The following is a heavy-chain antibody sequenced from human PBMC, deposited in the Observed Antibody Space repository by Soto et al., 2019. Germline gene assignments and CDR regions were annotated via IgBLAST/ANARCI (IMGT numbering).Heavy chain of an antibody. CDR3: AKFGPDLTLDAFDI. Sequence: GGSLRLSCAASGFIFSNYGMHWVRQAPGKGLEWVAVIWYDGGTKYYADSVKGRFTISRDNSKNTLYLQMNSLRAEDTAVYYCAKFGPDLTLDAFDIWGQGTIVTVSS. CDR2: IWYDGGTK. CDR1: GFIFSNYG. V-gene: IGHV3-33*06. D-gene: IGHD3-9*01. J-gene: IGHJ3*02.